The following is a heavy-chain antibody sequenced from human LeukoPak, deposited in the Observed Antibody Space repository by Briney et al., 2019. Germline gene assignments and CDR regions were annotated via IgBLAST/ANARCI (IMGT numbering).Heavy chain of an antibody. J-gene: IGHJ4*02. D-gene: IGHD5-12*01. V-gene: IGHV3-23*01. Sequence: GGSLRLSCAASGFTFSSYAMTWVRQAPGKGLEWVSGISGSGDKTYCADSVKGRFTISRDNSKDTLYLQMNSLRAEDTAVCYCAKHIVTTTRGGFDYWGQGTLVTVSS. CDR3: AKHIVTTTRGGFDY. CDR2: ISGSGDKT. CDR1: GFTFSSYA.